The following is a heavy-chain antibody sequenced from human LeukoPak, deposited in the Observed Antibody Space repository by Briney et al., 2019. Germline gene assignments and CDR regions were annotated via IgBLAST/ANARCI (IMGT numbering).Heavy chain of an antibody. V-gene: IGHV4-59*12. CDR3: ARGPACSSTSCPYYYYYYYMDV. J-gene: IGHJ6*03. CDR1: GGSISSYY. D-gene: IGHD2-2*01. Sequence: SETLSLTCTVSGGSISSYYWSWIRQPPGKGLEWIGYIYYSGSTNYNPSLKSRVTISVDTSKNQFSLKLSSVTAADTAVYYCARGPACSSTSCPYYYYYYYMDVWGKGTTVTVSS. CDR2: IYYSGST.